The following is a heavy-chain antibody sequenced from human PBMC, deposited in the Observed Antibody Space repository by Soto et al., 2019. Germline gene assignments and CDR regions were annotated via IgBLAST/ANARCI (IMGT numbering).Heavy chain of an antibody. D-gene: IGHD2-2*01. Sequence: QVQLVQSGAEVKKPGASVKVSCKASGYTFTSYAMHWVRQAPGQRLEWMGWINAGNGNTKYSQKFQGRVTITRDTSASTAYMELSSLRSEDTAVYYCARIRCSSTSCYSAYNWFDPWGQGTLVTVSS. CDR3: ARIRCSSTSCYSAYNWFDP. CDR1: GYTFTSYA. J-gene: IGHJ5*02. V-gene: IGHV1-3*01. CDR2: INAGNGNT.